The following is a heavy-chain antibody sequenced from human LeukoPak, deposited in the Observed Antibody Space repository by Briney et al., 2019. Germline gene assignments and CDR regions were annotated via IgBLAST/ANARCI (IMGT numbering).Heavy chain of an antibody. Sequence: PGGSLRLSCAASGFTFSSFGMHWVRQAPGKGLEWVAVIWYVASNKYYADSVKGRFTISRDNSKNTLYLQMNSLRDDDTAVYYCVRGVGVSRFNYLDPWGQGTLVIVSS. CDR3: VRGVGVSRFNYLDP. V-gene: IGHV3-33*01. CDR1: GFTFSSFG. J-gene: IGHJ5*02. CDR2: IWYVASNK. D-gene: IGHD1-7*01.